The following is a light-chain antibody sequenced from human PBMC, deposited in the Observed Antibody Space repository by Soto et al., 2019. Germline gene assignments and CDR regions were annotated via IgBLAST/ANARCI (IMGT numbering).Light chain of an antibody. V-gene: IGLV2-14*01. J-gene: IGLJ1*01. CDR2: DVS. Sequence: QSALTQPASVSGSPGQSIAISCTGTSSDIGAYNYVSWYQQYPGKAPKLMIYDVSNRPSGVSDRFSGSKSGNTASLTISGLQAEDEAEYYCSSFTSSSTYVFGTGTKLNVL. CDR3: SSFTSSSTYV. CDR1: SSDIGAYNY.